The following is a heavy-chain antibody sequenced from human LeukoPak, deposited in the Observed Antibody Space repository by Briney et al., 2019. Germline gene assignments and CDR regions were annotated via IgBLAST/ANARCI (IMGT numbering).Heavy chain of an antibody. Sequence: SETLSLTCTVSGGSISSSSYYWGWIRQPPGKGLEWIGSIYYSGSTYYNPSLKSRVTISVDTSKNQFSLKLSSVTAADTAVYYCARDPLYYYDSSGYPTYYFDYWGQGTLVTVSS. D-gene: IGHD3-22*01. CDR2: IYYSGST. V-gene: IGHV4-39*07. J-gene: IGHJ4*02. CDR3: ARDPLYYYDSSGYPTYYFDY. CDR1: GGSISSSSYY.